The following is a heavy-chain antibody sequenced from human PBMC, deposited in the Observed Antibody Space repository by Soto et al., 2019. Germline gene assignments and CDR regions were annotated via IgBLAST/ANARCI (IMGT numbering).Heavy chain of an antibody. V-gene: IGHV3-23*01. CDR3: TKAAGSSSWYQFDY. J-gene: IGHJ4*02. CDR2: ISGSGGST. CDR1: GITFSSYA. Sequence: GGSVRLSXAASGITFSSYAMSWVRQAPGKGLEWVSAISGSGGSTYYADSVKGRFTISRDNSKNTLYLQMNSLRVEDTAVYYCTKAAGSSSWYQFDYWGQGALVTVSS. D-gene: IGHD6-13*01.